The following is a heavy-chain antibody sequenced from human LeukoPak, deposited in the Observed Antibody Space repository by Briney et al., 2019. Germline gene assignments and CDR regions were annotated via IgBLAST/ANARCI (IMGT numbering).Heavy chain of an antibody. CDR2: IYYSGST. CDR1: GGSISSYY. V-gene: IGHV4-59*01. D-gene: IGHD3-9*01. J-gene: IGHJ4*02. CDR3: ARFGDYYDILTGVKYYFDY. Sequence: SETLSLTCTVSGGSISSYYWSWIRQPPGKGLEWIGYIYYSGSTNYNPSLKSRVTISVDTSKNQFSLKLSSVTAADTAVYYCARFGDYYDILTGVKYYFDYWGQGTLVTVSS.